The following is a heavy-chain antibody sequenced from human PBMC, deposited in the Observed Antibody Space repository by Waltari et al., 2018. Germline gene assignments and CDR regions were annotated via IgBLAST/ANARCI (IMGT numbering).Heavy chain of an antibody. CDR3: ARDLGVFSGWDY. D-gene: IGHD6-19*01. J-gene: IGHJ4*02. Sequence: QVELVESGGGVVQPGRTLRISCSAAGSSVSNYGMHWVRQAPGKGLEWLAVMWSDGSSKYYADAVKGRFTVSRDTSKNTLHLQMNSLSAEDTAFYYCARDLGVFSGWDYWGQGTPVAVSS. V-gene: IGHV3-33*01. CDR1: GSSVSNYG. CDR2: MWSDGSSK.